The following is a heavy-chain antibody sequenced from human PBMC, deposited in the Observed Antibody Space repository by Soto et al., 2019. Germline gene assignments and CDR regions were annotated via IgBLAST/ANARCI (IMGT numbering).Heavy chain of an antibody. V-gene: IGHV3-30*03. CDR1: GFTFNTSG. CDR2: ISYDGNTQ. CDR3: ATNARMTDSAYYGMDV. Sequence: GGSLRLSCEASGFTFNTSGMHWVRQAPDKRLEWVAVISYDGNTQYYGDSVKGRFTISRDNAKSTLYLQMDSLKTEDTSVYYCATNARMTDSAYYGMDVWRQGTTVTVSS. J-gene: IGHJ6*02. D-gene: IGHD2-15*01.